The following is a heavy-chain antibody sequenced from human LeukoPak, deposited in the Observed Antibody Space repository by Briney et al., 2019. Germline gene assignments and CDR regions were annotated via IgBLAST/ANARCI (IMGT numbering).Heavy chain of an antibody. J-gene: IGHJ4*02. V-gene: IGHV4-38-2*02. CDR2: IYVSGNT. CDR1: GYSISSGYY. CDR3: ARDGNGWYWVY. Sequence: SETLSLTCTVSGYSISSGYYWGWIRQPPGKGLEWIGSIYVSGNTYYNPSLKSRVTMSVDTSKNQFSLKLSSVTAADTAVYYCARDGNGWYWVYWGQGTLVTVSS. D-gene: IGHD6-19*01.